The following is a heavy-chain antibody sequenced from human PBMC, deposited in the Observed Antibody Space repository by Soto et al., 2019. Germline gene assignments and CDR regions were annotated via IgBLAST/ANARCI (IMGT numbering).Heavy chain of an antibody. CDR1: GGTFSSYA. J-gene: IGHJ3*02. V-gene: IGHV1-69*12. CDR2: IMPIFGTA. Sequence: QVQLVQSGAEVKKPGSSVKVSCRASGGTFSSYAISWVRQAPGQGLEWMGGIMPIFGTAIYAQKFQGRVTITADESTSTAYMELSSLRSEDTAVYFCARALYESRASDIWGQGTLVTVSS. CDR3: ARALYESRASDI. D-gene: IGHD3-22*01.